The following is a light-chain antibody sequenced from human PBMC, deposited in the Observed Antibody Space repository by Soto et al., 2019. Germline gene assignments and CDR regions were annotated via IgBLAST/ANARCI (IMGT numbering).Light chain of an antibody. CDR1: QSISSY. CDR2: AAS. V-gene: IGKV1-39*01. CDR3: QQSYSTLP. Sequence: IRMTQSPSSLSASVGDRVTITCRASQSISSYLNWYQQKPGKAPKLLIYAASSLQSGVPSRFSGSGSGTDFTLTISSLQPEDFATYYCQQSYSTLPFGGGTKVDIK. J-gene: IGKJ4*01.